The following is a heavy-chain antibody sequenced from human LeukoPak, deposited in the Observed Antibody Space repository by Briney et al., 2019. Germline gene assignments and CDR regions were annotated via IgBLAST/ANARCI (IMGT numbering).Heavy chain of an antibody. D-gene: IGHD3-10*01. CDR3: GRGKVWSRTYFDF. Sequence: GGSLRLSCAASGFTFSSHWMTWVRQAPGKGLEWVANINHFGNEEYYVDSVKGRFTTSRDNAKSSLYLQMNSLRAEDTAVYYCGRGKVWSRTYFDFWGQGTLVTVSS. J-gene: IGHJ4*02. V-gene: IGHV3-7*01. CDR1: GFTFSSHW. CDR2: INHFGNEE.